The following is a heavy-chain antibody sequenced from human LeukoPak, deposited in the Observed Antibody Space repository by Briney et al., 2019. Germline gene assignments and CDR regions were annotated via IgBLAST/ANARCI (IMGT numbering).Heavy chain of an antibody. D-gene: IGHD5-24*01. Sequence: SQTLSLTCTVSGGSISSGDYYWSWIRQPPGKGLEWIGYIYYSGSSYYIPSLKSRVTMSVDTSKNQFSLKLSSVTAADTAVYYCARGRGRDGYKHWGQGTLVTVSS. CDR1: GGSISSGDYY. CDR2: IYYSGSS. V-gene: IGHV4-30-4*01. J-gene: IGHJ4*02. CDR3: ARGRGRDGYKH.